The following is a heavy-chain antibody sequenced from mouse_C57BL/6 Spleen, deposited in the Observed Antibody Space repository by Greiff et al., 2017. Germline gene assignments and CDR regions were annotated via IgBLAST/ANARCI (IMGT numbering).Heavy chain of an antibody. CDR2: INPSSGYT. V-gene: IGHV1-7*01. CDR3: ARERYDYDVGGYYFDY. Sequence: VQLQQSGADLAKPGASVKLSCKASGYTFTSYWMHWVKQRPGQGLEWIGYINPSSGYTKYNQKFKDKATLTADKSSSTAYMQLSSLTYEDSAVYYCARERYDYDVGGYYFDYWGQGTTLTVSS. CDR1: GYTFTSYW. D-gene: IGHD2-4*01. J-gene: IGHJ2*01.